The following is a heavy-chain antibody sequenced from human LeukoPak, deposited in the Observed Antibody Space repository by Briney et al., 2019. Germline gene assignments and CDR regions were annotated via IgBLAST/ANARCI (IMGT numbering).Heavy chain of an antibody. CDR1: GATFTTYA. D-gene: IGHD1-26*01. Sequence: ASVKVSCKASGATFTTYAINWVRQATGQGLEWMGWMNPNSGNTGYAQKFQGRVTMTRNTSISTAYMELSSLRSEDTAVYYCARGPSGSYWVNYYYYGMDVWGQGTTVTVSS. J-gene: IGHJ6*02. V-gene: IGHV1-8*02. CDR2: MNPNSGNT. CDR3: ARGPSGSYWVNYYYYGMDV.